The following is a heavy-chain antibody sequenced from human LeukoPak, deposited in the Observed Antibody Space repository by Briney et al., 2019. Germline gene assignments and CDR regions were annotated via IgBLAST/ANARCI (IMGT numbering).Heavy chain of an antibody. V-gene: IGHV3-64*01. CDR2: ITLNGIST. Sequence: GGSLRLSCAASGFPFRSYAMHWVRQAPGKGLEYVSAITLNGISTYYANSVKGRFTISRDNSKNTLYLQMGSLRAEDMAVYYCARVAVPGTYDYWGQGTLVTVSS. D-gene: IGHD6-19*01. CDR3: ARVAVPGTYDY. CDR1: GFPFRSYA. J-gene: IGHJ4*02.